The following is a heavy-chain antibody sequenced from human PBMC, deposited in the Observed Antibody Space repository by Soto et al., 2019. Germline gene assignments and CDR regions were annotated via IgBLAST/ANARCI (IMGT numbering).Heavy chain of an antibody. Sequence: QVQLVQSGAEVKKPGASVKVSCKASGYTFTDYYIHWVRQAPGQGLEWMGMINPSGGSTDYAQKFRGRVTMTRDTSKGTVYMELSSLRAEDTAVYYCARPPFPVCINAVCYPFDYWGQGTLVTVSS. D-gene: IGHD2-8*01. CDR3: ARPPFPVCINAVCYPFDY. J-gene: IGHJ4*02. V-gene: IGHV1-46*01. CDR1: GYTFTDYY. CDR2: INPSGGST.